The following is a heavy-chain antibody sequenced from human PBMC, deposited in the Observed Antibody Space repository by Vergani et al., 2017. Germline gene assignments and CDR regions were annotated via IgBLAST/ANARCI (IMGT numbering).Heavy chain of an antibody. CDR3: ARHGYSSGGGFDY. CDR1: GGSISSYY. J-gene: IGHJ4*02. D-gene: IGHD6-19*01. Sequence: QVQLQESGPGLVKPSETLSLTCTVSGGSISSYYWSWIRQPPGKGLEWIGYIYYSGSTNYNPSLKSRVTISVDTSKNQFSLKLSSVTAADTAVYYCARHGYSSGGGFDYGGQGTLVTVSS. CDR2: IYYSGST. V-gene: IGHV4-59*08.